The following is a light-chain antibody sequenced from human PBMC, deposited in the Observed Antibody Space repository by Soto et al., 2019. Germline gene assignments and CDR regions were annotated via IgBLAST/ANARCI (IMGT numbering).Light chain of an antibody. CDR2: ASS. Sequence: DVQMTQSPSSLSACVGDSVTITCRSSQTVKTYLNWYQHKPGKAPQLLIYASSRLQTGFASRFSGSGSGTYFSLTISSLQPEDFATYSCQQTSTTPGTFGQGTKVDIK. J-gene: IGKJ1*01. V-gene: IGKV1-39*01. CDR3: QQTSTTPGT. CDR1: QTVKTY.